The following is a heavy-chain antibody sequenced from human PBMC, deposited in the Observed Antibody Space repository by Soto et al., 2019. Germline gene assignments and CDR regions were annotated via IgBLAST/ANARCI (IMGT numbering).Heavy chain of an antibody. V-gene: IGHV3-23*01. CDR3: AKSLDIHYKNWFDP. CDR1: GFTFRGAA. CDR2: ISDTGTRT. J-gene: IGHJ5*02. Sequence: PGGSLMLSCVAAGFTFRGAAMNWVRQAPGKGLEWVSIISDTGTRTHYADSVKGRFTISRDNSKNTLYLDMNSLRAEDTAVYYCAKSLDIHYKNWFDPWGQGTLVTVSS. D-gene: IGHD4-4*01.